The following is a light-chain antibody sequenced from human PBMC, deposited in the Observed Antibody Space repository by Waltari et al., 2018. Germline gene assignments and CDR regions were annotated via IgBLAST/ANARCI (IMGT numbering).Light chain of an antibody. CDR1: HGSVSPTYY. CDR3: LLYMGSGITV. V-gene: IGLV8-61*01. J-gene: IGLJ1*01. CDR2: STN. Sequence: QPVVTQEPPCSVSPGGAVTLTSCLGHGSVSPTYYPSWYQQTPGQAPRTLIYSTNTRSSGVPDRFSGSILENKAALTITGAQADDESDYYCLLYMGSGITVFGTGTRVTVL.